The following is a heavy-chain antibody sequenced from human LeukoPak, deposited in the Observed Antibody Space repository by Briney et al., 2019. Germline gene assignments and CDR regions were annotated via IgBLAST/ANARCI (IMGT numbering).Heavy chain of an antibody. V-gene: IGHV1-69*04. Sequence: GASVKVSCKASGGTFSSYAISWVRQAPGQGLEWMGRIIPILGIANYAQKFQGRVTITADKSTSTAYMELSSLRSEDTAVYYCARDHPDYGGNPLQGNFDYWGQGTLVTVSS. D-gene: IGHD4-23*01. CDR3: ARDHPDYGGNPLQGNFDY. CDR1: GGTFSSYA. CDR2: IIPILGIA. J-gene: IGHJ4*02.